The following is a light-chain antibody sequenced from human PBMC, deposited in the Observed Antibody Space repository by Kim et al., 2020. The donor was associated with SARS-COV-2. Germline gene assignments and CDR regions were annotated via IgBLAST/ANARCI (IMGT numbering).Light chain of an antibody. CDR1: QSITTW. CDR2: KAS. Sequence: ASVRDRVTITCRASQSITTWLAWYQLKPGKVPKLLIYKASNLQSGVPSRFSGSGSETEFTLTISSLQPDDFATYYCQQYHSYPLTFGQGTKVDIK. V-gene: IGKV1-5*03. J-gene: IGKJ1*01. CDR3: QQYHSYPLT.